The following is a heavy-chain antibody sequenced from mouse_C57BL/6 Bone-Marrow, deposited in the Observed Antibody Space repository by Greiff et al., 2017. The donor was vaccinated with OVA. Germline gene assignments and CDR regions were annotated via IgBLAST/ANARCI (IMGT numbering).Heavy chain of an antibody. CDR3: TRGRLLRAMDY. CDR1: GFTFSSYA. CDR2: ISSGGDYI. V-gene: IGHV5-9-1*02. D-gene: IGHD2-3*01. Sequence: EVKLVESGEGFVKPGGSLKLSCAASGFTFSSYAMSWVRQTPEKRLEWVAYISSGGDYIYYADTVKGRFTISRDNARNTLYLQMSSLKSEDTAMYYCTRGRLLRAMDYWGQGTSVTVSS. J-gene: IGHJ4*01.